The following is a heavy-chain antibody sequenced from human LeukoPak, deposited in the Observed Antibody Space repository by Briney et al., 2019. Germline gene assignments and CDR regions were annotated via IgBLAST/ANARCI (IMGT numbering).Heavy chain of an antibody. J-gene: IGHJ4*02. V-gene: IGHV3-21*01. CDR2: IGTSTSYI. Sequence: PGGSLRLSCAASGFTFSTYIMNWVRQTPGKGLEWVSSIGTSTSYIYHADSVKGRFTISRDNAKNSLYPQMNSLRAEDTAVYYCARRGLGYCSGGSCRIDYWGQGTLVTVSS. CDR1: GFTFSTYI. D-gene: IGHD2-15*01. CDR3: ARRGLGYCSGGSCRIDY.